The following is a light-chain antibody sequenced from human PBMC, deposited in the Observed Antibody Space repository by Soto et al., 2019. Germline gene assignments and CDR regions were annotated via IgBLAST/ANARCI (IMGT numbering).Light chain of an antibody. CDR1: QSVSSSY. Sequence: EIVLTQSPGTLSLSPGERATLSCRASQSVSSSYLAWYQHKPGQAPRLLIYGASSRATGIPARFSGSGSGTDFTLTISRLEPEDFAVYYCQQYGSSPHTFGQGTKLEI. V-gene: IGKV3-20*01. J-gene: IGKJ2*01. CDR2: GAS. CDR3: QQYGSSPHT.